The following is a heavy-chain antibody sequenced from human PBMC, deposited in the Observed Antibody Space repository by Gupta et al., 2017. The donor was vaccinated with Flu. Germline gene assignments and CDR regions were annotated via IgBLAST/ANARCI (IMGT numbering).Heavy chain of an antibody. Sequence: QAPGKGLEWVSVISYDGSNKYYVDSVKGRFTISRDNSKNTLYLQMNSLRAEDTAVYYCAKNKDSSGYYDAFDIWGQGTMVTVSS. J-gene: IGHJ3*02. D-gene: IGHD3-22*01. CDR2: ISYDGSNK. CDR3: AKNKDSSGYYDAFDI. V-gene: IGHV3-30*18.